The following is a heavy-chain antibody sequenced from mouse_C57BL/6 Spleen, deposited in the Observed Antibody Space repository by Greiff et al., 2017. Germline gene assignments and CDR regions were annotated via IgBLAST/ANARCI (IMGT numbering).Heavy chain of an antibody. CDR1: GYTFTSYW. CDR3: ARKDSSGFAY. CDR2: IDPSDSET. V-gene: IGHV1-52*01. J-gene: IGHJ3*01. D-gene: IGHD1-1*01. Sequence: QVQLQQPGAELVRPGSSVKLSCKASGYTFTSYWMHWVKQRPIQGLEWIGNIDPSDSETHYNQKFKDKATLTVDESSSTAYMQLSSLTSEDSAVYYCARKDSSGFAYWGQGTLVTVSA.